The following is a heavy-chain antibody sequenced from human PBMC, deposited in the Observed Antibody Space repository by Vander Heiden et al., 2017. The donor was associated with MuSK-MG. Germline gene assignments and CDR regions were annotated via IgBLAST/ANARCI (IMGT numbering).Heavy chain of an antibody. CDR1: GFTFSNFA. CDR3: ARPPVGRARAGYGMDV. V-gene: IGHV3-30-3*01. Sequence: QVQLVESGGGVVQPGSSLRLSCAASGFTFSNFALHWVRRAPGKGLEWVAIISSDGTSIYYADSVKGRFTISRDNFKNTRYLKMNNMRTDETAVYYCARPPVGRARAGYGMDVWGHGTTVTVYS. J-gene: IGHJ6*02. D-gene: IGHD6-13*01. CDR2: ISSDGTSI.